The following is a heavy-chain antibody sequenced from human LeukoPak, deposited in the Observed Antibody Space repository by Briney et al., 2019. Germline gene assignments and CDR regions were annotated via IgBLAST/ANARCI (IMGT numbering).Heavy chain of an antibody. D-gene: IGHD7-27*01. CDR2: ISISSNYI. V-gene: IGHV3-21*01. CDR1: GFTFSSCS. Sequence: GGSLRLSCAASGFTFSSCSLNWVRQAPGKGLEWVSSISISSNYIYYADSVKGRFTISRDNAKNSLYLQMNSLRAEDTAVYYCAALLGGPHPGYWGQGTLVTVSS. J-gene: IGHJ4*02. CDR3: AALLGGPHPGY.